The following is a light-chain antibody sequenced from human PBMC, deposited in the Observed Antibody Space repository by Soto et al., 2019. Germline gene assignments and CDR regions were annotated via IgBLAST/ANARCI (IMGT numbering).Light chain of an antibody. CDR1: SSDIGTYNY. V-gene: IGLV2-14*01. Sequence: QSALTQPASVSGSPGQSITISCTGTSSDIGTYNYVSWYQQHPGKAPKLMIYEINNRPSGVSNRFSGSKSGNTASLTISGRQAEDEANYYCSSYSSSGTLWVFGGGTKLTVL. CDR2: EIN. J-gene: IGLJ3*02. CDR3: SSYSSSGTLWV.